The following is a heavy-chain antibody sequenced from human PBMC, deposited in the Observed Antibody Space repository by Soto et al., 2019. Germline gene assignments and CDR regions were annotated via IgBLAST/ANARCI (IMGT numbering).Heavy chain of an antibody. J-gene: IGHJ5*02. D-gene: IGHD2-21*02. CDR1: GGSISSGFYS. CDR3: ARGSDGVWNWFDP. Sequence: SETLSPTCAVSGGSISSGFYSWSWIRQPPGQGLEWIGYIYNSGNTYYNPSLMSRVTISVDRSQNHFSLKLTSVTAADTAVYYCARGSDGVWNWFDPWGQGTQVTVSS. V-gene: IGHV4-30-2*01. CDR2: IYNSGNT.